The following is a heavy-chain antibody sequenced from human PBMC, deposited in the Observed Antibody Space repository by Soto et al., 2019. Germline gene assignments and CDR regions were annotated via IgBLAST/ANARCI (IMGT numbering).Heavy chain of an antibody. CDR3: ARMGLDDMDWFDP. CDR1: GFTFSSYE. CDR2: ISSSGSTI. Sequence: PGGSLRLSCAASGFTFSSYEMNWVRQAPGKGLEWVSYISSSGSTIYYADSVKGRFTISRDNAKNSLYLQMNSLRAEDTAVYYCARMGLDDMDWFDPWGQGTLVTVSP. V-gene: IGHV3-48*03. J-gene: IGHJ5*02. D-gene: IGHD3-9*01.